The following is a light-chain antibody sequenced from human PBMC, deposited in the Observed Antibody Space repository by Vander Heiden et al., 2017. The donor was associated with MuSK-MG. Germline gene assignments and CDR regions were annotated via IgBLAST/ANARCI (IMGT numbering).Light chain of an antibody. CDR2: RAS. CDR1: QNVNSN. J-gene: IGKJ1*01. CDR3: QQNNNWPRT. Sequence: EIVMTQSPATLSVSPGERATLSCRASQNVNSNLAWYQQKPGQAPRLLIYRASTRATGIPARFSGSGSGTEFTLTISSLQSEDFAVYYCQQNNNWPRTFGQGTKVEIK. V-gene: IGKV3-15*01.